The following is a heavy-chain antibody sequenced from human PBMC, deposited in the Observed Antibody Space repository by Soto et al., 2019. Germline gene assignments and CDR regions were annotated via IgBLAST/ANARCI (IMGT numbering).Heavy chain of an antibody. CDR3: ARRYGASFDY. Sequence: SETLSLTCAVSGGSIDDYSWIWIRQPPGKGLEWIGYIYYSGSTNYNPSLKSRVTISVDTSKNQFSLKLSSVTAADTAVYYCARRYGASFDYWGQGTLVTVSS. D-gene: IGHD4-17*01. CDR2: IYYSGST. V-gene: IGHV4-59*01. CDR1: GGSIDDYS. J-gene: IGHJ4*02.